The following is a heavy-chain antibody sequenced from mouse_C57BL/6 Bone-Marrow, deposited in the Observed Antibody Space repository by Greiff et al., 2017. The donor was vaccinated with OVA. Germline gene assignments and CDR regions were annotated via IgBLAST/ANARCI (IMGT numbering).Heavy chain of an antibody. Sequence: EVQLQESGTVLARPGASVKMSCKTSGYTFTSYWMHWVKQRPGQGLEWIGAIYPGNSDTSYNQKFKGKAKLTAVTSASTAYMELSSLTNEDSAVYYCTTVYDGYWAWFAYWGQGTLVTVSA. V-gene: IGHV1-5*01. J-gene: IGHJ3*01. CDR2: IYPGNSDT. CDR1: GYTFTSYW. CDR3: TTVYDGYWAWFAY. D-gene: IGHD2-3*01.